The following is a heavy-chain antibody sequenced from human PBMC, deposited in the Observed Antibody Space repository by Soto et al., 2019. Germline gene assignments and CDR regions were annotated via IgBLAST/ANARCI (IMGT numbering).Heavy chain of an antibody. V-gene: IGHV3-30*18. Sequence: VQLVESGGGVVQPGRSLRLSCEASGFPFSDYARHWVRQAPGKGLEWVAVVSHDGRNTHYADSVKGRFTISRDSSKNTVSLEMTSLRAEDTAVYYCAKGGRQWLVTSDFNYWGQGALVTVSS. CDR2: VSHDGRNT. D-gene: IGHD6-19*01. CDR1: GFPFSDYA. J-gene: IGHJ4*02. CDR3: AKGGRQWLVTSDFNY.